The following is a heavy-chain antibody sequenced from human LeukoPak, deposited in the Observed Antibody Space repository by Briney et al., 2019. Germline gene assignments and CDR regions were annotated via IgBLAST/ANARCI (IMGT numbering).Heavy chain of an antibody. V-gene: IGHV1-69*06. J-gene: IGHJ6*03. D-gene: IGHD6-25*01. CDR2: IIPVFGTT. Sequence: SVKVSCKASGGTFSSYAVSWVRLTPGQGLEWLGGIIPVFGTTTYAQKFQAKVTMTADKSTNTAYLEISSLTSDDTAVYYCARDGTPNYSSGWVYMDVWGEGTTVTISS. CDR1: GGTFSSYA. CDR3: ARDGTPNYSSGWVYMDV.